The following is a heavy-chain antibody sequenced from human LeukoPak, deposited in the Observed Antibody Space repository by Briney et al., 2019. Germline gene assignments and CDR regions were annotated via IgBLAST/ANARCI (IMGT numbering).Heavy chain of an antibody. CDR2: IRNGSSTI. J-gene: IGHJ4*02. CDR1: GFTSTSYS. D-gene: IGHD6-19*01. Sequence: AGSLRPSCAPSGFTSTSYSMNWVRQAPGNWRGWVSYIRNGSSTIYYADPVKGRVTICRGNAKIPLYLQLSGLRAEDRAVYCCARGRHSSGWHYLFDCRGQGGLVTVCS. CDR3: ARGRHSSGWHYLFDC. V-gene: IGHV3-48*04.